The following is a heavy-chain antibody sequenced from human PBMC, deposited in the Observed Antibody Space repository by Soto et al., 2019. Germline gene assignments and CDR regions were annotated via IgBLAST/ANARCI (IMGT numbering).Heavy chain of an antibody. CDR3: ARPRHGSGSYTHFYYGLDV. J-gene: IGHJ6*02. Sequence: QVQLVESGGGVVQPGRSLRLSCAASGFTFISYAMHWVRQAPGKGLEWVAVISFDGSTEYYADSVKGRFTISRDNSKNTVYLQMNSLRSEDTAVYYCARPRHGSGSYTHFYYGLDVWDQGTTVTVSS. V-gene: IGHV3-30-3*01. D-gene: IGHD3-10*01. CDR2: ISFDGSTE. CDR1: GFTFISYA.